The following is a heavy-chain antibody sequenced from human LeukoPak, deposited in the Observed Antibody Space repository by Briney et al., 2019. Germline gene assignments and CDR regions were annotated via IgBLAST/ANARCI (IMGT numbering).Heavy chain of an antibody. CDR1: GGSFSGYY. J-gene: IGHJ6*03. V-gene: IGHV4-34*01. D-gene: IGHD6-19*01. Sequence: PSETLSLTCAVYGGSFSGYYWSWIRQPPGKGLEWIGEINHSGSTNYNPSLKSRVTTSVDTSKNQFSLKLSSVTAADTAVYYCARGTYSSGWSNYYYYMDVWSKGTTVTVSS. CDR3: ARGTYSSGWSNYYYYMDV. CDR2: INHSGST.